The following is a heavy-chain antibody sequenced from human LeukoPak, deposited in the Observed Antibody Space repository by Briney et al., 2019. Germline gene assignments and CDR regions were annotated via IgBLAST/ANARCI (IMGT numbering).Heavy chain of an antibody. V-gene: IGHV4-59*01. D-gene: IGHD6-13*01. J-gene: IGHJ4*02. CDR2: IHYSGST. Sequence: SETLSLTCTVSGGSISTYYWSWIRQPPGKGLEWIAYIHYSGSTNYNPSLRSRVTISVDTSKNQFSLKLSSVTAADTAVYYCARPRRKHSSWYLDYWGQGTLVTVSS. CDR1: GGSISTYY. CDR3: ARPRRKHSSWYLDY.